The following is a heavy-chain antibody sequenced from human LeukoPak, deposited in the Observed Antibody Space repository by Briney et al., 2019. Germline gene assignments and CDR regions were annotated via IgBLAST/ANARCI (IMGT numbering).Heavy chain of an antibody. CDR1: SHTLPRYD. CDR2: ITSYNGNT. CDR3: ARDRYVFVYLRGMDV. D-gene: IGHD3-10*02. Sequence: APVKVSCKVCSHTLPRYDIIGVRQPPGQGLEWVVCITSYNGNTNYAQKLQGRVSMTTDTSTSTAYMELRSLRSDDTGVYYCARDRYVFVYLRGMDVWGKGTTVTVSS. J-gene: IGHJ6*04. V-gene: IGHV1-18*04.